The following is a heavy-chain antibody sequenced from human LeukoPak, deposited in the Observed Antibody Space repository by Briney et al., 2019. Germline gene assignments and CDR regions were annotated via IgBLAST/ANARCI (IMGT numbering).Heavy chain of an antibody. CDR3: AKEIYYDSSAFFGY. V-gene: IGHV3-30*18. CDR1: GFSFRSYG. Sequence: GGSLRLSCAASGFSFRSYGIHWVRQTPGKGLEWVAVIGSDGSNKYYADSVKGRFTISGDNSKNTLYLQMNSLRTEDTAMYFCAKEIYYDSSAFFGYWGQGTLVTVSS. J-gene: IGHJ4*02. D-gene: IGHD3-22*01. CDR2: IGSDGSNK.